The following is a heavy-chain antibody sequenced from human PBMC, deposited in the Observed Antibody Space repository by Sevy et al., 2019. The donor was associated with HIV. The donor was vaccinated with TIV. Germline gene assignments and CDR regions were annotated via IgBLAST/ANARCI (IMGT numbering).Heavy chain of an antibody. Sequence: GGSLRLSCAASGFTFSSYAMSWVRQAPGKGLEWVSSISSSGRYTYYADSVEGRFTISRDNSKNSLFVQMNSLRAGDTAVYYCAKGYCSGGSCPRDYYYYGMDVWGQGTTVTVSS. CDR1: GFTFSSYA. D-gene: IGHD2-15*01. CDR3: AKGYCSGGSCPRDYYYYGMDV. V-gene: IGHV3-23*01. CDR2: ISSSGRYT. J-gene: IGHJ6*02.